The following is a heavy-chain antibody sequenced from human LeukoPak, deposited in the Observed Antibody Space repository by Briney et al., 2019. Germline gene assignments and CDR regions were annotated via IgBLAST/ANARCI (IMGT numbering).Heavy chain of an antibody. CDR3: ARDSGESMGGWLRFRFHFDY. CDR2: INPNSGGT. D-gene: IGHD5-12*01. V-gene: IGHV1-2*02. J-gene: IGHJ4*02. Sequence: VASVKVSCKASGYTFTGYYTHWVRQAPGQGLEWMGWINPNSGGTNYAQKFQGRVTMTRDTFISTAYMELSRLRSDDTAVYYCARDSGESMGGWLRFRFHFDYWGQGTLVTVSS. CDR1: GYTFTGYY.